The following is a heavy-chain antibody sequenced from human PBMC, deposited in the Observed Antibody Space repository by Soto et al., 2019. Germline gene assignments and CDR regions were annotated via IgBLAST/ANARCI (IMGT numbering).Heavy chain of an antibody. CDR3: ARGRGGVVVPAGYYGMDV. CDR1: GYTFTSYD. J-gene: IGHJ6*02. Sequence: ASVKVSCKASGYTFTSYDINWVRQATGQGLEWMGWMNPNSGNTGYAQKFQGRVTMTRNTSISTAYMELSSLRSEDTAVYYCARGRGGVVVPAGYYGMDVWGQGTTVTVSS. V-gene: IGHV1-8*01. D-gene: IGHD2-2*01. CDR2: MNPNSGNT.